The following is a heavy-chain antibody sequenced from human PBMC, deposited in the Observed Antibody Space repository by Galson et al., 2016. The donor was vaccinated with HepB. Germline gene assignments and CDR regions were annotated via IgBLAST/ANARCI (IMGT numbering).Heavy chain of an antibody. D-gene: IGHD6-19*01. CDR2: IYYSGRT. V-gene: IGHV4-59*01. Sequence: SETLSLTCTVSGASISGYYLSWIRQPPGKGLEWIGYIYYSGRTNYNPSLKSRVTISVDTSKNQFSLKLSSVTAADTAVYYCARDDSGGWYGFQYGMDVWGQGTTVTVSS. CDR1: GASISGYY. CDR3: ARDDSGGWYGFQYGMDV. J-gene: IGHJ6*02.